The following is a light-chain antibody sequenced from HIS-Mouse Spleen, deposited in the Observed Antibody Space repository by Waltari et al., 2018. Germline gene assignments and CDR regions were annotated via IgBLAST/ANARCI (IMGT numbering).Light chain of an antibody. Sequence: SYVLTQSPSVSVAPGKTARITCGGNNIGSKSVHWYQQKPGQAPVLVVYDDSDRPSGFPERFSGSNAGNTATLTISRVEAGDEADYYCQVWDSSSDHVVFGGGTKLTVL. V-gene: IGLV3-21*03. J-gene: IGLJ2*01. CDR2: DDS. CDR1: NIGSKS. CDR3: QVWDSSSDHVV.